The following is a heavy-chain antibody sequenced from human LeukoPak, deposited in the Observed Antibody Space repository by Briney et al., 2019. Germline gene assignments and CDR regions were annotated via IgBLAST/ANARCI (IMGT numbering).Heavy chain of an antibody. Sequence: GGSLRLSCAASGFTFSSYGMHWVRQAPGKGLGWVAFIRYDGSNKYYADSVKGRFTISRDNSKNTLYLQMNSLRAEDTAVYYCAKDGSAPPYYYYYYMDVWGKGTTVTISS. CDR2: IRYDGSNK. J-gene: IGHJ6*03. CDR3: AKDGSAPPYYYYYYMDV. V-gene: IGHV3-30*02. CDR1: GFTFSSYG. D-gene: IGHD3-10*01.